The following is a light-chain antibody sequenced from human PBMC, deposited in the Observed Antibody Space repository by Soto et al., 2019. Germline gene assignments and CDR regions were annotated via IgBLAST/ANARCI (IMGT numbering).Light chain of an antibody. J-gene: IGKJ4*01. Sequence: DMQMTQSPSTLSASVGDTVTITCRASQSISSWLAWYQQKRGKAPKLLIHRASTLKSGVPSRFSGSGFGTEFTLTISSLQPDHFATYYCQHYTIYPVTFGGGTEVEI. CDR2: RAS. V-gene: IGKV1-5*03. CDR3: QHYTIYPVT. CDR1: QSISSW.